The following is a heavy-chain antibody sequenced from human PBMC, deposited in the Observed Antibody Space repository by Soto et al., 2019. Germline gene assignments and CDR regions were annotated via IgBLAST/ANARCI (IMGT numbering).Heavy chain of an antibody. J-gene: IGHJ3*02. CDR2: VKSKXDGXXX. CDR3: TTLGVLHDAFDI. D-gene: IGHD3-16*01. Sequence: GSLRLSCAASGFTFTNAWMSWVRQAPGKGLEWVGHVKSKXDGXXXXXXXXVKGRFTISRDTSKNTLYLQMNNLETEDTAVYYCTTLGVLHDAFDIWGQGTVVTVSS. CDR1: GFTFTNAW. V-gene: IGHV3-15*01.